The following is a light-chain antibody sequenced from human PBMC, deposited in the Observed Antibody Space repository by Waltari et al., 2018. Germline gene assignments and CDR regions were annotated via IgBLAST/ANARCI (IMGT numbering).Light chain of an antibody. CDR2: GQN. CDR3: HSRDTSSTRF. J-gene: IGLJ2*01. Sequence: SSDLPQDPAVSVALGQTVRITFTGDSPRSYSGTWYQQRPGQAPILVLYGQNDRPSGIPDRFSGSTSGNTASLTITGAQAEDEADYYCHSRDTSSTRFFGGGTRLTV. CDR1: SPRSYS. V-gene: IGLV3-19*01.